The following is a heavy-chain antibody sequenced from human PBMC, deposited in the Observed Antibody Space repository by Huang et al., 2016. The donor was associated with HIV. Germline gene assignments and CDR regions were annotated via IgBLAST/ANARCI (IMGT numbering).Heavy chain of an antibody. CDR3: ARGSRQGKYYYGSGTAY. CDR1: GFTFSSYW. V-gene: IGHV3-74*01. D-gene: IGHD3-10*01. Sequence: EVQLVESGGGLVQPGGSLRLSCAASGFTFSSYWMHWVRQVPGKGLVWGAKIKIDGSSTSYADSVKGRFTISRDNAKNTLYLQMNSLRAEDTAVYYCARGSRQGKYYYGSGTAYWGQGTLVTVSS. J-gene: IGHJ4*02. CDR2: IKIDGSST.